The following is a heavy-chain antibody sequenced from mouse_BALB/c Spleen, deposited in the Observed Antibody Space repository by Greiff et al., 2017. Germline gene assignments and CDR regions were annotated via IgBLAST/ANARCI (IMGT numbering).Heavy chain of an antibody. CDR1: GFTFSSYG. Sequence: EVMLVESGGGLVQPGGSLKLSCAASGFTFSSYGMSWVRQTPDKRLELVATINSNGGSTYYPDSVKGRFTISRDNAKNTLYLQMSSLKSEDTAMYYCARDGRYGNYFADWGQGTLVTVSA. D-gene: IGHD2-10*02. CDR3: ARDGRYGNYFAD. J-gene: IGHJ3*01. CDR2: INSNGGST. V-gene: IGHV5-6-3*01.